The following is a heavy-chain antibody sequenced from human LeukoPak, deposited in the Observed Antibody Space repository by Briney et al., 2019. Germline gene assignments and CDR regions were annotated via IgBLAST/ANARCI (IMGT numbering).Heavy chain of an antibody. V-gene: IGHV3-7*01. CDR1: GFTFSSYW. CDR3: ARVSRDFYSNYYYYYGMDV. Sequence: PGGSLRLSCAASGFTFSSYWMSWARQAPGKGLEWVANIKQDGSEKYYVDSVKGRFTISRDNAKNSLYLQMNSLRAEDTAVYYCARVSRDFYSNYYYYYGMDVWGQGTTVTVSS. CDR2: IKQDGSEK. J-gene: IGHJ6*02. D-gene: IGHD4-11*01.